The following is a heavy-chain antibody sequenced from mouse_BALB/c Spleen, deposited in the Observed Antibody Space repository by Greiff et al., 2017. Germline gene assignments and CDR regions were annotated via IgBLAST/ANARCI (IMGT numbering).Heavy chain of an antibody. V-gene: IGHV5-9-4*01. CDR1: GFTFSSYA. Sequence: EVQGVESGGGLVKPGGSLKLSCAASGFTFSSYAMSWVRQSPEKRLEWVAEISSGGSYTYYPDTVTGRFTISRDNAKNTLYLEMSSLRSEDTAMYYCARDHITTASYYAMDYWGQGTSVTVSS. CDR3: ARDHITTASYYAMDY. CDR2: ISSGGSYT. J-gene: IGHJ4*01. D-gene: IGHD1-2*01.